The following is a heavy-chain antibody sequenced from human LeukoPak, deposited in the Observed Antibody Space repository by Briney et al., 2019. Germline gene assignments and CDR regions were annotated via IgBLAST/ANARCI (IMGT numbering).Heavy chain of an antibody. CDR3: ARDKTYSDFWL. Sequence: PGGSLRLSCAASGFTFSSYSMNWVRQAPGKGLEWISYISSDSSTVYFADSVKGLFTISRDNAKNSLYLQMNSLRAEDTAVYFCARDKTYSDFWLWGQGTLVTVSS. J-gene: IGHJ4*02. CDR1: GFTFSSYS. V-gene: IGHV3-48*01. CDR2: ISSDSSTV. D-gene: IGHD3-3*01.